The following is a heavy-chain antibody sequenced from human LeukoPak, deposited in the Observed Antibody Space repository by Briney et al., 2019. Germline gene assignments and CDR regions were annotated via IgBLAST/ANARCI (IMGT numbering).Heavy chain of an antibody. CDR1: GGTFSSYA. J-gene: IGHJ5*02. CDR3: ARGPLITMVREVTPGEGWFDP. D-gene: IGHD3-10*01. V-gene: IGHV1-69*13. Sequence: SVKVSCKASGGTFSSYAISWVRQAPGQGLEWMGGIIPIFGTANYAQKFQGRVTITADESTSTAYMELSSLRSEDTAVYYCARGPLITMVREVTPGEGWFDPWGQGTLVTVSS. CDR2: IIPIFGTA.